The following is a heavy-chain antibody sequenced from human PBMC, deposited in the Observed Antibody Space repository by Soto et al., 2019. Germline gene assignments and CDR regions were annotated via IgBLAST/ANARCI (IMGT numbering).Heavy chain of an antibody. CDR2: ISASGGST. CDR3: AKDRGGFARGWEYYDF. Sequence: GGSLRLSCAASGFAFSSYTMSWVRQTPGKGLEWVSSISASGGSTYYGDSLKGRFTISRDNSKNTPNLHIKSLGVEDSAVYYCAKDRGGFARGWEYYDFWGQGTQVTVSS. J-gene: IGHJ4*02. V-gene: IGHV3-23*01. D-gene: IGHD6-19*01. CDR1: GFAFSSYT.